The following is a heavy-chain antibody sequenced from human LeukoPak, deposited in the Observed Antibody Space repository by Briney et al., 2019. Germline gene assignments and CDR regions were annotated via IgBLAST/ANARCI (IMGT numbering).Heavy chain of an antibody. CDR2: ISYDGSNK. Sequence: GRSLRLSCAASGFTFSSYAMHWVRPAPGKGLDWVAVISYDGSNKYYADSVKGRFTISRDNAKNSLYLQMNSLRAEDTAVYYCARGGYYYDSSGYSLAYYWGQGTLVTV. J-gene: IGHJ4*02. CDR1: GFTFSSYA. V-gene: IGHV3-30-3*01. CDR3: ARGGYYYDSSGYSLAYY. D-gene: IGHD3-22*01.